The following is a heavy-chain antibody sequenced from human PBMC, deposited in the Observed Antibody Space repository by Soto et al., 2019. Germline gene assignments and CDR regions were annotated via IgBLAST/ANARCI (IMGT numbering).Heavy chain of an antibody. J-gene: IGHJ6*02. Sequence: PSETLSLTCTVSGGSISSSSYYWGWIRQPPGKGLEWIGSIYYSGSTYYNPSLKSRVTISVDTSKNQFSLKLSSVTAADTAVYYCARIAWGYYYGSGSYSKPYYYYYGMDVWGQGTTVTVSS. CDR2: IYYSGST. V-gene: IGHV4-39*01. D-gene: IGHD3-10*01. CDR3: ARIAWGYYYGSGSYSKPYYYYYGMDV. CDR1: GGSISSSSYY.